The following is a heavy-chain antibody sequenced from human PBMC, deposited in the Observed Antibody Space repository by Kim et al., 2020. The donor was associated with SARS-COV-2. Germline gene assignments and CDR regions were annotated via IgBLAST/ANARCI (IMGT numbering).Heavy chain of an antibody. J-gene: IGHJ4*02. Sequence: YYNPSLESRVSISVDTSNNQFSLKLSSVTAADTAVYYCARVRGIVVGLDYWGQGTLVTVSS. V-gene: IGHV4-31*02. CDR3: ARVRGIVVGLDY. D-gene: IGHD3-22*01.